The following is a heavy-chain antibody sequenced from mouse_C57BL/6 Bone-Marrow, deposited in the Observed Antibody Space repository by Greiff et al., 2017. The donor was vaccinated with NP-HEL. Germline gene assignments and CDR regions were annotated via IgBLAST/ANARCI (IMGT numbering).Heavy chain of an antibody. D-gene: IGHD3-2*02. CDR2: IDPENGDT. CDR1: GFNIKDDY. J-gene: IGHJ3*01. Sequence: EVQLQQPGAELVRPGASVKLSCTASGFNIKDDYMHWVKQRPEQGLEWIGWIDPENGDTEYASKFQGKATITADTSSNTAYLQLSSLTSDDTAVYYCTTLAQATLFAYWGQGTLVTVSA. CDR3: TTLAQATLFAY. V-gene: IGHV14-4*01.